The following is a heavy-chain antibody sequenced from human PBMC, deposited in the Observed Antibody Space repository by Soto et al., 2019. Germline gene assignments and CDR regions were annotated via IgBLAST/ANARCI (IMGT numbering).Heavy chain of an antibody. CDR1: GFSFSNYA. V-gene: IGHV3-23*01. J-gene: IGHJ4*02. CDR3: AKDLIDYSNSYFDH. Sequence: PGGSLRLPCATSGFSFSNYAISWVRQAPGKGLEWVAAITSVGYTYYVDSLKGRFTISRDNSKNTLYLQMNSLRAEDTAVYYCAKDLIDYSNSYFDHWGQGTLVTVSS. D-gene: IGHD4-4*01. CDR2: ITSVGYT.